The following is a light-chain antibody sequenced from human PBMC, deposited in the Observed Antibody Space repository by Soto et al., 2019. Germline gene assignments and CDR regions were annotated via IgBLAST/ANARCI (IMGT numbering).Light chain of an antibody. J-gene: IGKJ5*01. CDR3: QQFNTAPLT. V-gene: IGKV1-27*01. CDR2: SAS. CDR1: QDISVY. Sequence: DIQMTQSPSSLSASVGDRVTITCRASQDISVYLAWYQQKPGKVPKLLIYSASTLQSGVPSRFSGSGSGTDFTLTISSLQPEDVATYYCQQFNTAPLTFGQGTRLE.